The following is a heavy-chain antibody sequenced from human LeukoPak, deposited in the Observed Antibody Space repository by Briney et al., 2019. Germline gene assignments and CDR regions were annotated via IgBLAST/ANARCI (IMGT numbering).Heavy chain of an antibody. J-gene: IGHJ5*02. D-gene: IGHD6-13*01. Sequence: GGSLRLSCAASGFTFNNYAMNWVRQAPGKGLEWVAVIWYDGSNKYYADSVKGRFTISRDNSKNTLYLQMNSLRAEDTAVYYCAAGQQLVPWGQGTLVTVSS. V-gene: IGHV3-33*08. CDR1: GFTFNNYA. CDR2: IWYDGSNK. CDR3: AAGQQLVP.